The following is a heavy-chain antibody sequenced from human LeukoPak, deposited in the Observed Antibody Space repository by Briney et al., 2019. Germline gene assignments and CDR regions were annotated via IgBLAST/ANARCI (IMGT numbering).Heavy chain of an antibody. CDR3: ARGQSIAVAGTGVDY. D-gene: IGHD6-19*01. CDR1: GYTFTSYD. CDR2: MNPNSGNT. Sequence: ASVKVSCKASGYTFTSYDINWVRQATGQGLEWMEWMNPNSGNTGYAQKFQGRVTMTRNTSISTAYMELISLRSEDTAVYYCARGQSIAVAGTGVDYWGQGTLVTVSS. V-gene: IGHV1-8*01. J-gene: IGHJ4*02.